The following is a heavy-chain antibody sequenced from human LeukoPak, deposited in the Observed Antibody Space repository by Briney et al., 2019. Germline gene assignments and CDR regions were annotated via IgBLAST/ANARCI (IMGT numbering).Heavy chain of an antibody. Sequence: GGSLRLSCAASGFTVTTLAMTWVRQAPGKGLEWVSVIGESDGRTYYADSVKGRFTISRDESKNTLYLQMNSLRAEDTAVYYCAKDMVLDYWGQGTLVTVSS. CDR2: IGESDGRT. V-gene: IGHV3-23*01. CDR1: GFTVTTLA. J-gene: IGHJ4*02. CDR3: AKDMVLDY. D-gene: IGHD4/OR15-4a*01.